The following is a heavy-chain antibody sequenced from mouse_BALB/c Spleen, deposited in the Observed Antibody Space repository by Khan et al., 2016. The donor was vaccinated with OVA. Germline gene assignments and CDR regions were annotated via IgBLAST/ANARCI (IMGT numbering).Heavy chain of an antibody. CDR2: INPSTGYT. Sequence: QVQLKQSGAELAKPGASVKMSCKASGYTFTSYWMHWVKQRPGHGLEWIGYINPSTGYTEYNQKFKDKATLTADKSSSTAYMQLSSLTSEDSAVYYCANHGSSSAWFTYWGQGTLVTLSA. CDR3: ANHGSSSAWFTY. V-gene: IGHV1-7*01. D-gene: IGHD1-1*01. J-gene: IGHJ3*01. CDR1: GYTFTSYW.